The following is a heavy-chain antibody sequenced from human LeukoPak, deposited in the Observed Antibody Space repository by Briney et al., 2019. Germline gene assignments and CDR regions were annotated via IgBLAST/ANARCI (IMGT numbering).Heavy chain of an antibody. J-gene: IGHJ6*02. CDR2: INPSGGST. CDR1: GYTFTSYY. Sequence: GASVKVSCKASGYTFTSYYMHWVRQAPGQGLEWMGIINPSGGSTSYAQKFQGRVTMTRDTSASTAYMELSSLRSEDTAVYYCARAGMVGATDFRGYYGMDVWGQGTTVTVSS. V-gene: IGHV1-46*01. CDR3: ARAGMVGATDFRGYYGMDV. D-gene: IGHD1-26*01.